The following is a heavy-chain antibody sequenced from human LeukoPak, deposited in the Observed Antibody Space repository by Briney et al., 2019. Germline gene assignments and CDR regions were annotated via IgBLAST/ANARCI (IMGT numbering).Heavy chain of an antibody. Sequence: PGGSLRLSCEATGTTFSSHAMTWVRQAPGKGLVWVSRINSDGSSTSYADSVKGRFTISRDNAKNTLYLQMNSLRAEDTAVYYCAAYDSSGYSGKYFQHWGQGTLVTVSS. V-gene: IGHV3-74*01. J-gene: IGHJ1*01. CDR2: INSDGSST. CDR3: AAYDSSGYSGKYFQH. D-gene: IGHD3-22*01. CDR1: GTTFSSHA.